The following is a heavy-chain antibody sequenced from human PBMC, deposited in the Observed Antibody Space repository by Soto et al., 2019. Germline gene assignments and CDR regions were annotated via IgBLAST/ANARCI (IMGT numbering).Heavy chain of an antibody. Sequence: SETLSLTCAVYGGSFSGYYWSWIRQPPGKGLEWIGEINHSGSTNYNPSLKSRVTISVDTSKNQFSLKLSSVTAADTAVYYCARVPITMVRGVITKYSYYYYYMDVWGKGTTVTVSS. CDR1: GGSFSGYY. D-gene: IGHD3-10*01. CDR2: INHSGST. CDR3: ARVPITMVRGVITKYSYYYYYMDV. V-gene: IGHV4-34*01. J-gene: IGHJ6*03.